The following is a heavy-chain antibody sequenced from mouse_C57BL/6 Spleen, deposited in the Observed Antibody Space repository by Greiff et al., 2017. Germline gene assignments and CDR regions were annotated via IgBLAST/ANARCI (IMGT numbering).Heavy chain of an antibody. D-gene: IGHD1-1*01. J-gene: IGHJ4*01. CDR3: ARITTGVAPYAMGY. CDR1: GYTFTSYW. CDR2: IYPSDSET. V-gene: IGHV1-61*01. Sequence: QVQLQQPGAELVRPGSSVKLSCKASGYTFTSYWMDWVKQRPGQGLEWIGNIYPSDSETHYNQKFKDKATLTVDKSSSTAYMQLSSLTSEDSAVYYCARITTGVAPYAMGYWGQGTSVTVYS.